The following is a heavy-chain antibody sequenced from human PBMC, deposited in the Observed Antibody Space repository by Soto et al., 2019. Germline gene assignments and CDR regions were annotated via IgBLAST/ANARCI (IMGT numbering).Heavy chain of an antibody. CDR2: ISRLDNP. V-gene: IGHV4-30-2*06. D-gene: IGHD5-12*01. J-gene: IGHJ4*02. Sequence: SETLSLTCTVSGGSMSYGGFSWSWIRQSPGKGLEWIGYISRLDNPYFHPPFKSRVTMSIDRSRNQFYLNLSSMTAADRAVYYCARGAGYDPFVYWGQGVLVTVSS. CDR1: GGSMSYGGFS. CDR3: ARGAGYDPFVY.